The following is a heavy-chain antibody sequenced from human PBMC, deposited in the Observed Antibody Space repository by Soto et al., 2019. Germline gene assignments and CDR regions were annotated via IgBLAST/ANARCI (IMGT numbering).Heavy chain of an antibody. D-gene: IGHD3-9*01. J-gene: IGHJ4*02. CDR1: GFTFTNAW. Sequence: PGGSLRLSCAASGFTFTNAWMSWVRQAPGKGLEWVGRIKTRSEGVTTDYAAPVKGRFTISRDDSKNTLYLQMNSLKTEDTSVYYCATMGRYFDWAFDYWGQGTLVTVSS. CDR2: IKTRSEGVTT. V-gene: IGHV3-15*01. CDR3: ATMGRYFDWAFDY.